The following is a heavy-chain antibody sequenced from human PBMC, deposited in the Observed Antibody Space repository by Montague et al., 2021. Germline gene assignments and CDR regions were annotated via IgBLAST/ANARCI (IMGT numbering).Heavy chain of an antibody. CDR3: ASDRGSFDY. V-gene: IGHV4-34*01. CDR2: VRHIGST. CDR1: GGSLSEYY. J-gene: IGHJ4*02. D-gene: IGHD3-10*01. Sequence: SETLSLTCGVYGGSLSEYYWTWIRQSPEKGLEWIGEVRHIGSTNYNPSLKSRVTMSVDKSKNQFSLKLRSVTAADTAVYYCASDRGSFDYWGQGTVVTVSS.